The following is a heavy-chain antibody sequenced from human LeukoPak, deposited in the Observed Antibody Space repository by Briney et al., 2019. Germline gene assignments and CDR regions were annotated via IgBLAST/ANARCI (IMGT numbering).Heavy chain of an antibody. CDR1: GYSIRSGYY. V-gene: IGHV4-38-2*01. J-gene: IGHJ6*03. CDR3: ARFGWDGDYGRRYYYYMDV. D-gene: IGHD4-17*01. CDR2: IYHSGST. Sequence: SETLSLTCAVSGYSIRSGYYWGWIRQPPGKGLEWIGSIYHSGSTYYNPSLKSRVTISVDTSKNQFSLKLSSVTAADTAVYYGARFGWDGDYGRRYYYYMDVWGKGTTVTVSS.